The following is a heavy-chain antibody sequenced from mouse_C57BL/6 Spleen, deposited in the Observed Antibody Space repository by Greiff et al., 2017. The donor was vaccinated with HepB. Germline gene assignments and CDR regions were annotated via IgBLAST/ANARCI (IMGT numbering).Heavy chain of an antibody. CDR1: GYTFTDYE. Sequence: VKLMESGAELVRPGASVTLSCKASGYTFTDYEMHWVKQTPVHGLEWIGAIDPETGGTAYNQKFKGKAILTADKSSSTAYMELRSLTSEDSAVYYCTSYDGYWSWFAYWGQGTLVTVSA. CDR2: IDPETGGT. V-gene: IGHV1-15*01. J-gene: IGHJ3*01. D-gene: IGHD2-3*01. CDR3: TSYDGYWSWFAY.